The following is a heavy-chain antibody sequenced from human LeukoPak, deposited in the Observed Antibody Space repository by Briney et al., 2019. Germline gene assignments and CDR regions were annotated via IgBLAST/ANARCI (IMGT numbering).Heavy chain of an antibody. CDR3: ARGVIRAVAVLGY. CDR1: GGSFSGFY. Sequence: SETLSLTCAVYGGSFSGFYWSWIRQSPGKGLEWIGEINHSGSTNYNPSLKSRVTISVDTSKNQFSVKLRSVTAADTAMYYCARGVIRAVAVLGYWGQGTLVTVSS. V-gene: IGHV4-34*01. J-gene: IGHJ4*02. D-gene: IGHD6-19*01. CDR2: INHSGST.